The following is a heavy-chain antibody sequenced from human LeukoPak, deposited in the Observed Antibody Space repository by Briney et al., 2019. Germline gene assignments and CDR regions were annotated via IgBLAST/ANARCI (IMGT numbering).Heavy chain of an antibody. J-gene: IGHJ4*02. D-gene: IGHD1-26*01. CDR2: INSGSYTI. Sequence: GGSLRLSCGASGFRLGSYSMDWVRQAPGKGLEWVSHINSGSYTIYYADSVKGRFTISRDNAKNSLSLQMNSLRADDTAIYYCARDQSGSLDYWGQGILVTVSA. CDR3: ARDQSGSLDY. CDR1: GFRLGSYS. V-gene: IGHV3-48*04.